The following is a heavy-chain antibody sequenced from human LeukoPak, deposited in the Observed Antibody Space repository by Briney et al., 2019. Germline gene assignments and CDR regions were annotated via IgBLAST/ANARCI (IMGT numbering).Heavy chain of an antibody. CDR2: INHSGST. CDR1: GGSFSGYY. V-gene: IGHV4-34*01. Sequence: PSETLSLTCAVYGGSFSGYYWSWIRQPPGKGLEWIGEINHSGSTNYNPSLKSRVTISVDTSKNQFSLKLSSVTAADTAVYYCARGPGEVVVAATLYYFDYWGQGTLVTVSS. J-gene: IGHJ4*02. D-gene: IGHD2-15*01. CDR3: ARGPGEVVVAATLYYFDY.